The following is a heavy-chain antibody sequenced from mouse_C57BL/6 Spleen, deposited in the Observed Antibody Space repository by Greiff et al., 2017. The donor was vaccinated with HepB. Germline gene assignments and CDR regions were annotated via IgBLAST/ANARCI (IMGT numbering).Heavy chain of an antibody. J-gene: IGHJ2*01. CDR1: GFTFSDYG. CDR2: ISNLAYSI. Sequence: EVQRVESGGGLVQPGGFLKLSCAASGFTFSDYGMAWVRQAPRKGPEWVAFISNLAYSIYYADTVTGRFTISRENAKNTLYLEMSSLRSEDTAMYYCARVATDYFDYWGQGTTLTVCS. D-gene: IGHD1-1*01. V-gene: IGHV5-15*01. CDR3: ARVATDYFDY.